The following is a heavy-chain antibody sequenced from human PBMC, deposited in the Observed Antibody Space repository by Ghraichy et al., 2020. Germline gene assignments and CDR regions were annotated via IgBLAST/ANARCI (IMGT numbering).Heavy chain of an antibody. J-gene: IGHJ6*02. CDR2: IYHSGST. V-gene: IGHV4-30-2*01. CDR3: ARVDCGGDCGHYYYYYYGMDV. CDR1: GGSISSSGHS. D-gene: IGHD2-21*02. Sequence: SETLSLTCAVSGGSISSSGHSWSWIRQPPGKGLEWIANIYHSGSTYYNPSLESRVSISVDRSKNQFSLKLSSVTAADTAVYYCARVDCGGDCGHYYYYYYGMDVWGQGTTVTVSS.